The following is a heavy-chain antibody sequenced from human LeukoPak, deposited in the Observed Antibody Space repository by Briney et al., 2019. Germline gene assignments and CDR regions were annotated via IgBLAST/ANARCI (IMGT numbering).Heavy chain of an antibody. D-gene: IGHD4-23*01. V-gene: IGHV1-2*02. CDR2: VNPHSGGT. CDR3: ARAGGGNSVYYLDY. Sequence: ASVKVSCKASGYTFTAYYINWVRQAPGQGLEWTGWVNPHSGGTSYVQKFQGRVTMSRDTSISTAYMELSRLASDDSAIYYCARAGGGNSVYYLDYWGQGTLVTASS. CDR1: GYTFTAYY. J-gene: IGHJ4*02.